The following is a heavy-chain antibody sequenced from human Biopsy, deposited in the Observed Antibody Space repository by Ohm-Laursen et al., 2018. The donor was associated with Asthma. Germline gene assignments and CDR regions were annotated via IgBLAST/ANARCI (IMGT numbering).Heavy chain of an antibody. V-gene: IGHV3-7*01. CDR3: ARTFHFWSPYHAEHYQR. D-gene: IGHD3-3*02. CDR1: GFTFGDYW. J-gene: IGHJ1*01. Sequence: SLRLSCAASGFTFGDYWMSWVRQVPGKGLEWVANIKHDGTEKNHVDSLKGRFTISRDNAKNSLYLQMNSLRADDTAVYYCARTFHFWSPYHAEHYQRWGQGTLVTVSS. CDR2: IKHDGTEK.